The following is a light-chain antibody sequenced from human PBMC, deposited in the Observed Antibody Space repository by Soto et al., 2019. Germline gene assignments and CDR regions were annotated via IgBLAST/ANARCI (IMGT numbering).Light chain of an antibody. J-gene: IGKJ4*01. Sequence: DIQLTQSPSFLSASVGDRVTITCRATQGISYYLACYQQKPGKAPKVLIYDASTLQSGVPSRFSGSGSGTEFTLTISSLQPEDFATYYCQQLNSYPLTFGGGTKVEIK. CDR2: DAS. CDR1: QGISYY. V-gene: IGKV1-9*01. CDR3: QQLNSYPLT.